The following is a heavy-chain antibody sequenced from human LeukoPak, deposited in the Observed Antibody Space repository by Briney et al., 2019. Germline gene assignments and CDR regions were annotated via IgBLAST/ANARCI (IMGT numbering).Heavy chain of an antibody. CDR2: IIPIFGTA. D-gene: IGHD2-21*02. CDR1: GGTFSSYG. J-gene: IGHJ2*01. CDR3: ARGDRLRLLSRSRWYFDL. Sequence: SVKVSCKASGGTFSSYGISWVRQAPGQGLEWMGGIIPIFGTANYAQKFQGRVTITADKSTSTAYMELSSLRSEDTAVYYCARGDRLRLLSRSRWYFDLWGRGTLVTVSS. V-gene: IGHV1-69*06.